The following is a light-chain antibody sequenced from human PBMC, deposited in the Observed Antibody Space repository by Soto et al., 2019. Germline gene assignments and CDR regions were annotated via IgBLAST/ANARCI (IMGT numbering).Light chain of an antibody. Sequence: QSALTQPASVSGSPGQSITISCTGTSSDVGGYNSVSWHQQYPGKAPKLMIYEITNRPSGVSNRFSGSKSGNTASLTISGLQADDEADYYCSSYTSSSTLVFGGGTKLTVL. CDR2: EIT. V-gene: IGLV2-14*01. CDR1: SSDVGGYNS. CDR3: SSYTSSSTLV. J-gene: IGLJ3*02.